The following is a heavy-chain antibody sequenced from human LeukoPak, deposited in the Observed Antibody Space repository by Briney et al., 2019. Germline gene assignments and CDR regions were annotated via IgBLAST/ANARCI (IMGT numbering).Heavy chain of an antibody. CDR2: ISYDGSNK. CDR3: AKDYSSSPYYYYYGMDV. J-gene: IGHJ6*02. D-gene: IGHD6-6*01. V-gene: IGHV3-30*18. CDR1: GFTFSSYG. Sequence: GGSLRLSCAASGFTFSSYGMHWVRQAPGKGLERVAVISYDGSNKYYADSVKGRFTISRDNSKNTLYLQMNSLRAEDTAVYYCAKDYSSSPYYYYYGMDVWGQGTTVTVSS.